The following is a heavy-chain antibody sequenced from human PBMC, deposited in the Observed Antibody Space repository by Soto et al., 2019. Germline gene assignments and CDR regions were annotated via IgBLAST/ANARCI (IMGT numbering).Heavy chain of an antibody. J-gene: IGHJ6*02. D-gene: IGHD6-6*01. CDR1: GYSFTSYW. Sequence: PGESLKISCKGSGYSFTSYWIGWVLQMPGKGLEWMGIIYPGDSDTRYSPSFQGQVTISADKSISTAYLQWSSLKASDTAMYYCARHWSSSSADYYYGMDVWGQGTTVTVSS. CDR2: IYPGDSDT. CDR3: ARHWSSSSADYYYGMDV. V-gene: IGHV5-51*01.